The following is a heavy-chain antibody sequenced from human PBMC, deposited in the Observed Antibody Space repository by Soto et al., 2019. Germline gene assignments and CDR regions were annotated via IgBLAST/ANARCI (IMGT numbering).Heavy chain of an antibody. CDR1: GYTLNELS. CDR3: ATRTLLMYFHH. J-gene: IGHJ1*01. V-gene: IGHV1-24*01. CDR2: FDREDGEI. Sequence: ASVKVSCKVSGYTLNELSIHWVRQAPGKGLEWMGGFDREDGEIISAQKFQDRVTLTEDTSTDTVYMELSMLTSGDTAVYYCATRTLLMYFHHWGQGTPVTVSS. D-gene: IGHD2-21*01.